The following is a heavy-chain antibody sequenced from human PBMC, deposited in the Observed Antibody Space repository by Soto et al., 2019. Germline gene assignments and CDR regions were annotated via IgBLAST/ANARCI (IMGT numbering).Heavy chain of an antibody. V-gene: IGHV4-4*07. CDR1: GGSINSYY. CDR2: IYTSGST. Sequence: LSLTFPVSGGSINSYYWSWIRQPAGKGLEWIGRIYTSGSTNYNPSLKSRVTMSVDTSKNRFSLKLSSVTAADTAVYYCARGIYSKVGATIWFDPWGQGTLVTVS. CDR3: ARGIYSKVGATIWFDP. D-gene: IGHD1-26*01. J-gene: IGHJ5*02.